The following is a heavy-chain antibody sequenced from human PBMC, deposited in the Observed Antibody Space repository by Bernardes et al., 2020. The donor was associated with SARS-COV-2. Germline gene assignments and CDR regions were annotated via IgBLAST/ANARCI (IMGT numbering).Heavy chain of an antibody. V-gene: IGHV3-53*01. J-gene: IGHJ4*02. CDR1: GFTVSSNY. CDR3: ARRRSNNWANDY. CDR2: IYRGGDT. D-gene: IGHD1-1*01. Sequence: GSLRLSCAASGFTVSSNYMNWVRQAPGRGLEWVSIIYRGGDTFYADSVKGRFTISRDNPKNTLFLQMNSLRAEDTAVYYCARRRSNNWANDYWGQGTLVTVSS.